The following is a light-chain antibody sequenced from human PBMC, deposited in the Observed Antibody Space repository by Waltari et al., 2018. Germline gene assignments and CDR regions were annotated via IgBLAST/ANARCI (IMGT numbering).Light chain of an antibody. CDR3: QAWDSSTAV. V-gene: IGLV3-1*01. CDR1: KLGDKY. Sequence: SYELTQPPSVSVSPGQTASITCSGEKLGDKYACWYQQKPGQSPVLVIYPDSKRPSGIPERFSGSNSGNTATLTISGTQAMDEADYYCQAWDSSTAVFGGGTKLTVL. CDR2: PDS. J-gene: IGLJ2*01.